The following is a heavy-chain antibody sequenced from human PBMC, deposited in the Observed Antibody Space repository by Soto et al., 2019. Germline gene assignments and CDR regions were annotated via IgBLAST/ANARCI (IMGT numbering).Heavy chain of an antibody. CDR2: IKHSGST. J-gene: IGHJ5*02. V-gene: IGHV4-34*01. CDR3: ARGRGIAARRGRRVDH. Sequence: QVHLQQWGAGLLKPSETLSLTCAVYGGSFSGYYWSWIRQPPGKGPERIGEIKHSGSTNYNPFLKSGVTISVDTAKNQFSLKLSSVTAADTAVYYCARGRGIAARRGRRVDHWGQGTLVTVSS. CDR1: GGSFSGYY. D-gene: IGHD6-6*01.